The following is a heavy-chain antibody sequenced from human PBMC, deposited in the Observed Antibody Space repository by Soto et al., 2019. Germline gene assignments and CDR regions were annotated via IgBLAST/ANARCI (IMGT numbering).Heavy chain of an antibody. V-gene: IGHV4-59*11. CDR1: GGSISSHY. D-gene: IGHD3-9*01. CDR2: ISYSGST. J-gene: IGHJ5*02. Sequence: QVQLQESGPGLVKPSETLSLTCTVSGGSISSHYWSWIRQPPGKGLEWIGYISYSGSTNYNPSLKSRVTMSVDTSKNHFSLKLSSVTAADPAVYFCARIHYEILTGYAAGFDPWGQGNLVTVSS. CDR3: ARIHYEILTGYAAGFDP.